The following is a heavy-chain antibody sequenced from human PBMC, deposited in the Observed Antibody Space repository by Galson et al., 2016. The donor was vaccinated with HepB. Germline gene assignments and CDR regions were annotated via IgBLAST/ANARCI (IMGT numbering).Heavy chain of an antibody. CDR3: ARAGDLRRDFWCFDF. CDR2: IDSSGTTV. V-gene: IGHV3-11*01. Sequence: SLRLSCAASGFTFSDFYMTWIRQAPGKGLEWLSYIDSSGTTVYYADSVRGRFTVSRDNAKNSLYLQMNSLRVEDTAVYYCARAGDLRRDFWCFDFWGQGVLVTVSS. CDR1: GFTFSDFY. D-gene: IGHD4/OR15-4a*01. J-gene: IGHJ4*02.